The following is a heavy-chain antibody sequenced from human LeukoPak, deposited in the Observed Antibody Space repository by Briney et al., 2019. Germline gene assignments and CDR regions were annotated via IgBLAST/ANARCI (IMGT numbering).Heavy chain of an antibody. CDR2: ISSSSSTI. Sequence: PGGSLRLSCAASGFTFSSYSMNWVRQAPGKGLEWVSYISSSSSTIYYADSVKGRFTISRDNAKNSLYLQMNSLRDEDTAVYYCARDYDILTGYYDDAFDIWGQGTMVTVSS. J-gene: IGHJ3*02. CDR3: ARDYDILTGYYDDAFDI. D-gene: IGHD3-9*01. CDR1: GFTFSSYS. V-gene: IGHV3-48*02.